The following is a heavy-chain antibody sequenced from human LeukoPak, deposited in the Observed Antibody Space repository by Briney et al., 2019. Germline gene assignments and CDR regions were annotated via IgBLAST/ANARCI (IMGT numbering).Heavy chain of an antibody. J-gene: IGHJ6*03. D-gene: IGHD5-18*01. Sequence: SETLSLTCTVSGDSIRSSHWSWIRQPPGKGLEWIGYIPTSGEINYNPSLKSRVTISLQPSKNQVSLKVNSVTAADTAVYFCARVKVNTAMALQYYHYYMDVWGKGTTVIVSS. CDR3: ARVKVNTAMALQYYHYYMDV. CDR1: GDSIRSSH. CDR2: IPTSGEI. V-gene: IGHV4-59*01.